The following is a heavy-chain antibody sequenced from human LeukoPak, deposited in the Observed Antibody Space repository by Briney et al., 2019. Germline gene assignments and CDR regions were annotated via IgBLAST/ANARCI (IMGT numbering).Heavy chain of an antibody. V-gene: IGHV3-23*01. CDR1: GLTLTNYA. CDR2: ISGSGDNT. D-gene: IGHD6-19*01. J-gene: IGHJ4*02. Sequence: PGGSLRLSCAASGLTLTNYAMTWVRQAPGEGLEWVSGISGSGDNTYSADSVKGRFTISRDISKNTLYLQMNSLRTEDTAVYYCAKCSHSTGWCYLDYWGQGALLTVSS. CDR3: AKCSHSTGWCYLDY.